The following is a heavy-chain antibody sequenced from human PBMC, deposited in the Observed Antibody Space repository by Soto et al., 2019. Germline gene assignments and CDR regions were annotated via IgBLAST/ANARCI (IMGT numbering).Heavy chain of an antibody. CDR3: ARDSGSSGYYMGYFDY. CDR1: GFTFSSYG. D-gene: IGHD3-22*01. Sequence: QVQLVESGGGVVQPGRSLRLSCAASGFTFSSYGMHWVRQAPGKGLEWVAVIWYDGSNKYYADSVKGRFTISRDNSKNTLYLQMNSLRVEDTAVYYCARDSGSSGYYMGYFDYWGQGTLVTVSS. V-gene: IGHV3-33*01. CDR2: IWYDGSNK. J-gene: IGHJ4*02.